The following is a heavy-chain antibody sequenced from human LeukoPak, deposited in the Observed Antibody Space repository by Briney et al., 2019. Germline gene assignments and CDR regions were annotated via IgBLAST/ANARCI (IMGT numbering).Heavy chain of an antibody. D-gene: IGHD3-22*01. CDR2: ISSSSSTI. Sequence: PGGSLRLSCAASGFTFSSYAMSWVRQAPGKGLEWVSYISSSSSTIYYADSVKGRFTISRDNAKNSLYLQMNSLRAEDTAVYYCARVYSSAVDYWGQGTLVTVSS. CDR3: ARVYSSAVDY. V-gene: IGHV3-48*01. CDR1: GFTFSSYA. J-gene: IGHJ4*02.